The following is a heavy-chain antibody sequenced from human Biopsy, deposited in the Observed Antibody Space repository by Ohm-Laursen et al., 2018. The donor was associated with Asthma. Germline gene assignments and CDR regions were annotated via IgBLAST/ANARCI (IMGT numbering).Heavy chain of an antibody. J-gene: IGHJ4*02. CDR1: GFTFSSYS. D-gene: IGHD4-17*01. Sequence: SLRLSCAAPGFTFSSYSMNWVRQAPGKGLEWVSAISGSGGSTYYADSVKGRFTISRDNSKNTLYLQMNSLRAEDTAVYYCATFPYGDYLPLDYWGQGTLVTVSS. CDR3: ATFPYGDYLPLDY. CDR2: ISGSGGST. V-gene: IGHV3-23*01.